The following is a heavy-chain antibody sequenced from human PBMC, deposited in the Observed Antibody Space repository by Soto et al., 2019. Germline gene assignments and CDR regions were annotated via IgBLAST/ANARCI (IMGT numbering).Heavy chain of an antibody. V-gene: IGHV4-4*02. CDR3: ARARSSSGYYRGDY. Sequence: QVQLQESGPGLVKPSGTLSLTCAVSGGSISSSNWWSWVRQPPGKGLEWIGEIYHSGSTNYNPSRKSLVTKSVDKSKNHFSLKLSSVPAADTAVYYCARARSSSGYYRGDYWGQGTLVTVSS. D-gene: IGHD3-22*01. J-gene: IGHJ4*02. CDR1: GGSISSSNW. CDR2: IYHSGST.